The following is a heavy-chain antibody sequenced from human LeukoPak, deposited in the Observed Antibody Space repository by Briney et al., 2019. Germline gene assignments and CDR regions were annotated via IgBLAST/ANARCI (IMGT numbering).Heavy chain of an antibody. CDR3: ARGLEWLTRRHTWFDP. V-gene: IGHV1-8*01. D-gene: IGHD3-3*01. CDR2: MNPNSGNT. CDR1: GYTFTSYD. J-gene: IGHJ5*02. Sequence: GASVKVSCEASGYTFTSYDINWVRQATGQGLEWMGWMNPNSGNTGYAQKFQGRVTMTTDTSTSTAYMELRSLRSDDTAVYYCARGLEWLTRRHTWFDPWGQGTLVTVSS.